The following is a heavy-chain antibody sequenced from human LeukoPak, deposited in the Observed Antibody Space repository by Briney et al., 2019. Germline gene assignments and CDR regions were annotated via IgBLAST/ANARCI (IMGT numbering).Heavy chain of an antibody. D-gene: IGHD3-10*01. CDR2: IYSAGST. CDR1: VFTVSSNY. J-gene: IGHJ4*02. V-gene: IGHV3-53*01. CDR3: ASGGTGVRKYYSVPFPY. Sequence: GGSLRLSRAASVFTVSSNYMSWVSQAPGKGLEWVSIIYSAGSTYYADSVRGRFTISRDSPKNTVCRQTNSLRAEDTAVYYCASGGTGVRKYYSVPFPYWRQGILVTVSS.